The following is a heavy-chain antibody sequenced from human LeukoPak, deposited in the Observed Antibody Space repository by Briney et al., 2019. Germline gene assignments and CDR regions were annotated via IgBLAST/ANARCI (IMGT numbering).Heavy chain of an antibody. V-gene: IGHV7-4-1*02. J-gene: IGHJ4*02. D-gene: IGHD6-19*01. CDR3: ARLAVAGTRTREHY. Sequence: GASVKVSCKASGYTFTSYAMNWARQAPGQGLEWMGWINTNTGNPTYAQGFTGRFVFSLDTSVSTAYLQISSLKAEDTAVYYCARLAVAGTRTREHYWGQGTLVTVSS. CDR1: GYTFTSYA. CDR2: INTNTGNP.